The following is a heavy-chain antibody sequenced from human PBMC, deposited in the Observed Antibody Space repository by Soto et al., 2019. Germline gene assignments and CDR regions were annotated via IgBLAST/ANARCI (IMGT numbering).Heavy chain of an antibody. CDR2: IYYSGST. Sequence: SETLSLTCTVSGGSISSYYWSRIRQPPGKGLEWIGYIYYSGSTNYNHSLKSRASISDETSKNQISLKLSSVTVADTAMYDCARVSGYPRRGRNGMGVRGQGTTVTVSS. CDR3: ARVSGYPRRGRNGMGV. CDR1: GGSISSYY. J-gene: IGHJ6*02. D-gene: IGHD6-25*01. V-gene: IGHV4-59*12.